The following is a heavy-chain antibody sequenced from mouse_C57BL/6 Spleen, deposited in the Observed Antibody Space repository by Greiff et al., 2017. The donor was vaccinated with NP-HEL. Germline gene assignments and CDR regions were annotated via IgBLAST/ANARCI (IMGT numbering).Heavy chain of an antibody. Sequence: EVKLVESGGGLVQPKGSLKLSCAASGFSFNTYAMNWVRQAPGKGLEWVARIRSKSNNYATYYADSVKDRFTISRDDSESMLYLQMNNLKTEDTAMYYCVRGDWGMDYWGQGTSVTVSS. CDR1: GFSFNTYA. D-gene: IGHD4-1*01. CDR3: VRGDWGMDY. J-gene: IGHJ4*01. V-gene: IGHV10-1*01. CDR2: IRSKSNNYAT.